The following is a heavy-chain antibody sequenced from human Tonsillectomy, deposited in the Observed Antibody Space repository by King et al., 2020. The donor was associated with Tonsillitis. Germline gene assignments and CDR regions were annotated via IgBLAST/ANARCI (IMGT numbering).Heavy chain of an antibody. J-gene: IGHJ2*01. CDR3: ASTWSTMVPPNFDL. CDR2: VYPSGST. V-gene: IGHV4-61*02. Sequence: HVQLQESGPGLVKPSQTLSLTYTVSGGSISSGSYYWSWIRQSAGKGLEWIGRVYPSGSTNYNPSLKSRVTMSVDTSNNQFSLKLSSVTAADTAVYYCASTWSTMVPPNFDLWGRGTLVTVSS. D-gene: IGHD3-10*01. CDR1: GGSISSGSYY.